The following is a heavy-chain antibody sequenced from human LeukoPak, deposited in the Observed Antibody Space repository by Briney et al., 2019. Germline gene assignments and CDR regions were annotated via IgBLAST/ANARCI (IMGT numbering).Heavy chain of an antibody. CDR3: ARAFSGYCSGGSCYDGYHFDY. D-gene: IGHD2-15*01. CDR2: ISSSSSYI. CDR1: GFTFSSYS. V-gene: IGHV3-21*01. J-gene: IGHJ4*02. Sequence: GGSLRLSCAASGFTFSSYSMNWVRQAPGKGLEWVSSISSSSSYIYYADSVKGRFTISRDNAKNSLYLQMNSLRAEDTAVYYCARAFSGYCSGGSCYDGYHFDYWGQGTLVTVSS.